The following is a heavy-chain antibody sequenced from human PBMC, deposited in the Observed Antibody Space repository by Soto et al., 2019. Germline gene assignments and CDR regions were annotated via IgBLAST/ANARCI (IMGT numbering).Heavy chain of an antibody. CDR1: GFTFSTYW. Sequence: EVQLVESGGDLVQPGGSLRLSCAASGFTFSTYWMHWVRQAPSKGLLWVSRIKTDGTYATYADSVKGRFTISRDNAKNTLYLKMNSRRVEDAAVYYCAAGGSGYYANWGQGTLVTVSS. J-gene: IGHJ4*02. CDR2: IKTDGTYA. V-gene: IGHV3-74*01. D-gene: IGHD3-22*01. CDR3: AAGGSGYYAN.